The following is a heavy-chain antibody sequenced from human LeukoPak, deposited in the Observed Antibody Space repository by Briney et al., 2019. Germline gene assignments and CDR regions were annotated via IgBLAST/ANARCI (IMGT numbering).Heavy chain of an antibody. V-gene: IGHV3-30*14. CDR1: GFSFYNLA. CDR2: ISHDGNSR. CDR3: ARVAQGVVVAAHYYYYMDV. J-gene: IGHJ6*03. Sequence: GGSLRLSCATSGFSFYNLAFHWVRQAPGEGLEWVSLISHDGNSRKYADSVKGRFIVSRDNSKNTLYLQMGSLRAEDMAVYYCARVAQGVVVAAHYYYYMDVWGKGTTVTISS. D-gene: IGHD2-15*01.